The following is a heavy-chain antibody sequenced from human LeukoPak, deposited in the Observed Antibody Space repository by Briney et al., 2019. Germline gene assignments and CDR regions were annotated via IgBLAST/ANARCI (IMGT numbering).Heavy chain of an antibody. Sequence: GGSLRHSCAASGFTFSTYWMHWVRQVPGKGLVWVSHVNGGGTSTSYVGSVKGRFTISRDNAKNMLYLQMNSLRADDTAVYYCARGAGGLDYWGQGILVTVSS. CDR3: ARGAGGLDY. CDR1: GFTFSTYW. CDR2: VNGGGTST. V-gene: IGHV3-74*01. J-gene: IGHJ4*02. D-gene: IGHD6-13*01.